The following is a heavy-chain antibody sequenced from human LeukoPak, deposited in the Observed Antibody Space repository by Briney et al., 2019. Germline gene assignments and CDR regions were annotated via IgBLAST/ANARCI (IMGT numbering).Heavy chain of an antibody. CDR2: INPHSGGT. CDR1: GYTFTGYY. J-gene: IGHJ5*02. V-gene: IGHV1-2*02. D-gene: IGHD3-10*01. CDR3: ARDRYYGSGSYWFDP. Sequence: ASVKVSCKASGYTFTGYYMHWVRQAPGQGLEWLGWINPHSGGTNYAQKFQGRVTMTRDTSISTAYMELSRLRSDDTAMYYCARDRYYGSGSYWFDPWGQGTLVTVSS.